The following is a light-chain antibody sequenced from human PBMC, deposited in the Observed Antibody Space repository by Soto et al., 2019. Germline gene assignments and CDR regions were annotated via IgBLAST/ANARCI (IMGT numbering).Light chain of an antibody. V-gene: IGKV3-15*01. CDR1: QSVSSN. J-gene: IGKJ1*01. CDR2: GAS. Sequence: EIVMTQSPATLSVSPGERATLSCRASQSVSSNLAWYQEKPGQAPRLLIYGASTRATGIPARFSGSGSGTECTLTISSLQSEDFGVYYCQQYNNWPPWTFGQGTKVEIK. CDR3: QQYNNWPPWT.